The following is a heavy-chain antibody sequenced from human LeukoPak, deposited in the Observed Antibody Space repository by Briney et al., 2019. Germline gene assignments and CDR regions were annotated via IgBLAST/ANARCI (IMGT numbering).Heavy chain of an antibody. Sequence: PGGSLRLSCSASGFTFSSYSMHWVRQAPGKGLEYVSAISSNGGSTYYADSVKGRFTISRDNSKNTLYLQMSSLRAEETAVYYCVKGGYSSSDYFGYWGQGTLVTVSS. CDR3: VKGGYSSSDYFGY. CDR2: ISSNGGST. J-gene: IGHJ4*02. V-gene: IGHV3-64D*06. CDR1: GFTFSSYS. D-gene: IGHD6-6*01.